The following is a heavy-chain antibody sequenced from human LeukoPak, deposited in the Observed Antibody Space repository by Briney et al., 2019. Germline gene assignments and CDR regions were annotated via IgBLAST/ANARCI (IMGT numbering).Heavy chain of an antibody. CDR3: ARAMTSGRGAFDI. CDR1: GFTLSSYS. Sequence: PGGSLRLSCAASGFTLSSYSMDWVRQAPGKGLEWVSYISSRNSTIYYADSVKGRFTISRDNAKNSLYLQMNSLRAEDTAVYYCARAMTSGRGAFDIWGQGTMVAVSS. J-gene: IGHJ3*02. V-gene: IGHV3-48*01. CDR2: ISSRNSTI. D-gene: IGHD3-10*01.